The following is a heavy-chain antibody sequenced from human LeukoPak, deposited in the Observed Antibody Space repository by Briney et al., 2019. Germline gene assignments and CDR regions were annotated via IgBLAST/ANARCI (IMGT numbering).Heavy chain of an antibody. CDR3: ATGPVTI. D-gene: IGHD4-17*01. J-gene: IGHJ4*02. Sequence: PGGSLRLSCAASGSFVNSTYMSWVRQAPGKGLEWVSVINSGGNTYYADSVKGRFTISRDNSKNTLYLQMNSLRAEDTAVYYCATGPVTIWGQGTLVTVSP. CDR1: GSFVNSTY. CDR2: INSGGNT. V-gene: IGHV3-53*01.